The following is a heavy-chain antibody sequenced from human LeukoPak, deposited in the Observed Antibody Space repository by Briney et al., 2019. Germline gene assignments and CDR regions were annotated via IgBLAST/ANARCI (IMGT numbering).Heavy chain of an antibody. CDR3: AKERNLEIAVAGTIFDY. CDR1: GFTVNSYY. V-gene: IGHV3-66*01. D-gene: IGHD6-19*01. CDR2: IYSGGDT. Sequence: GGSLRLSCAASGFTVNSYYMGWVRQAPGKGLEWVSVIYSGGDTYYADSVKGRFIISRDNSKNMTYLEMSSLKAEDTAVYYCAKERNLEIAVAGTIFDYWGQGTLVTVSS. J-gene: IGHJ4*02.